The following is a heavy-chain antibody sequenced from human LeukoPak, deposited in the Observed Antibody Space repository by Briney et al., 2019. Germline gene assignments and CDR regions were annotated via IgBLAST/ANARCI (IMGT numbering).Heavy chain of an antibody. D-gene: IGHD2-2*01. Sequence: ASVKVSCKASGYTFTSYDINWVRQATGQGLEWMGWMNPNSGNTGYAQKFQGRVTMTRNTSISTAYMELSSLRSEDTAVYYCARRRGVACSSTSCQRKYGMDVWAKGPRSPSP. CDR3: ARRRGVACSSTSCQRKYGMDV. CDR2: MNPNSGNT. V-gene: IGHV1-8*01. CDR1: GYTFTSYD. J-gene: IGHJ6*02.